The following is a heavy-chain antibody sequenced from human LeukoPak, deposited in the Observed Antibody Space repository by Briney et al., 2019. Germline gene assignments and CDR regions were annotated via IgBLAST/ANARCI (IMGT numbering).Heavy chain of an antibody. CDR2: ISGSGGST. CDR3: VKMEGGRDY. J-gene: IGHJ4*02. V-gene: IGHV3-23*01. D-gene: IGHD1-1*01. CDR1: GITFSSYA. Sequence: GGSLRLSCAVSGITFSSYAMSWVRQAPGKGLEWVSAISGSGGSTYYADSVKGRFTISRDNSKNTLYLQMSNLRAEDTAVYYCVKMEGGRDYWGQGALVTVSS.